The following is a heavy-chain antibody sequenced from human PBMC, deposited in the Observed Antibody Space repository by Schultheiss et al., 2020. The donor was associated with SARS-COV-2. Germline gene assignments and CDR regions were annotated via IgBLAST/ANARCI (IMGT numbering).Heavy chain of an antibody. CDR1: GYSFTSYW. V-gene: IGHV5-51*01. D-gene: IGHD5-12*01. CDR2: IYPGDSDT. CDR3: ARRGAVATFFYGMDV. Sequence: GESLKISCKGSGYSFTSYWIGWVRQMPGEGLEWMGIIYPGDSDTRYSPSFQGQVTISTDKSISTAYLQWSSLKASDTAMYYCARRGAVATFFYGMDVWGQGTTVTVSS. J-gene: IGHJ6*02.